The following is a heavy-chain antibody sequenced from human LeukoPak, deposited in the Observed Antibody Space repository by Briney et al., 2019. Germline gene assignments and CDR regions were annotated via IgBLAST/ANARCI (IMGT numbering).Heavy chain of an antibody. CDR1: GFTFSSYA. V-gene: IGHV3-23*01. CDR3: AKAWDYDSSGYYYAPFDY. J-gene: IGHJ4*02. CDR2: ISGSGGST. D-gene: IGHD3-22*01. Sequence: GGSLRLSCAASGFTFSSYAMSWVRQAPGKGLEWVSAISGSGGSTYYAGSVKGRFTISRDNSKNTLYLQMNSLRAEDTAVYYCAKAWDYDSSGYYYAPFDYWGQGTLVTVSS.